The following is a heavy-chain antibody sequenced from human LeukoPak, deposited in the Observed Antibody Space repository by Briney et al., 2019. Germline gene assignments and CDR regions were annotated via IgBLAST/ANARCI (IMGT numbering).Heavy chain of an antibody. Sequence: GGSLRLSCAASGFTFSSYGMHWVRQAPGKGLEWVAFIRYDGSNKYYADSVKGRFTISRDNSKNTLYLQMNSLRAEDTAVYYCARGPTTVTTPTPRYWGQGTLVTVSS. D-gene: IGHD4-17*01. V-gene: IGHV3-30*02. CDR1: GFTFSSYG. CDR3: ARGPTTVTTPTPRY. CDR2: IRYDGSNK. J-gene: IGHJ4*02.